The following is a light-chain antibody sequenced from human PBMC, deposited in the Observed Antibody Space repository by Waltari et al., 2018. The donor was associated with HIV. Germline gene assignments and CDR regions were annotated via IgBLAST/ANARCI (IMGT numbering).Light chain of an antibody. CDR2: GAS. CDR1: QNVTPD. V-gene: IGKV3-15*01. Sequence: EIVMTQSQGTLSVSPGERVTLSCSAGQNVTPDLAWYQQKPGKAPSHPISGASTTSTGIPPRFSGGGSVTDFTLTIGSLQSEDFTFYYCQQYNKWPRTFGQGTKVEVK. J-gene: IGKJ1*01. CDR3: QQYNKWPRT.